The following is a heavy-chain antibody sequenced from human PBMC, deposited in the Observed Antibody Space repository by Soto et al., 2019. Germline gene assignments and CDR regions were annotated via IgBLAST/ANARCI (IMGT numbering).Heavy chain of an antibody. CDR1: GGSISSSNW. J-gene: IGHJ3*02. CDR2: IYHSGST. CDR3: ARGGGQNDAFDI. D-gene: IGHD3-16*01. V-gene: IGHV4-4*02. Sequence: SETLSLTCAVSGGSISSSNWWSWVRQPPGKGLEWIGEIYHSGSTNYNPSLKSRVTISVDTSKNQFSLKLSSVTAADTAVYYSARGGGQNDAFDIWGQGTMVTVSS.